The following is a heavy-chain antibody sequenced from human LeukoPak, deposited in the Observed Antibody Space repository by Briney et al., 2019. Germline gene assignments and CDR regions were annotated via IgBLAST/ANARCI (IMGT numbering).Heavy chain of an antibody. Sequence: PETLSLTCAVYGGSFSGYYWSWIRQPPGKGLEWIGEMNHSGSTNYNPSLKSRVTISVDTSKNQFSLKLRSVTAADTAVYYCAKIAVADGMDVWGQGTTVTLSS. CDR3: AKIAVADGMDV. CDR2: MNHSGST. V-gene: IGHV4-34*01. D-gene: IGHD6-19*01. J-gene: IGHJ6*02. CDR1: GGSFSGYY.